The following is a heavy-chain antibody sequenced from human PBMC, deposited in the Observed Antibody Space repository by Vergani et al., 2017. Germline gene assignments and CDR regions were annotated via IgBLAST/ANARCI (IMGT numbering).Heavy chain of an antibody. CDR1: GFTFSGSA. V-gene: IGHV3-73*01. CDR2: IRSKANSYAT. J-gene: IGHJ6*02. Sequence: EVQLVESGGGLVQPGGSLKLSCAASGFTFSGSAMHWVRLASGKGLEWVGRIRSKANSYATAYAASVKGRFTISRDESKNTAYLQMNSLKTEDTAVYYCTRHGSVVGYGMDVWGQGTTVTVSS. CDR3: TRHGSVVGYGMDV. D-gene: IGHD2-15*01.